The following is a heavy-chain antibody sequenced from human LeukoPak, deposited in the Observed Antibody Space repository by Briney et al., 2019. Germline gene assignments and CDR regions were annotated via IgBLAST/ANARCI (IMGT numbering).Heavy chain of an antibody. Sequence: GGSLRLSCAASGFTFSSYEMNWVRQAPGKGLKWISYISSSGSTIYYADSVKGRFTISRDNAKNSLYLQMNSLRAEDTAVYYCARGPEYSSGWYGGYWGQGALVTVSS. CDR2: ISSSGSTI. CDR3: ARGPEYSSGWYGGY. V-gene: IGHV3-48*03. CDR1: GFTFSSYE. D-gene: IGHD6-19*01. J-gene: IGHJ4*02.